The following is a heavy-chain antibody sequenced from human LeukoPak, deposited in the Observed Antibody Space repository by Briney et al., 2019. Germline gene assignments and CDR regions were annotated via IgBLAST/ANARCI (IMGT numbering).Heavy chain of an antibody. J-gene: IGHJ4*02. CDR2: ITAGDGDT. V-gene: IGHV3-23*01. Sequence: TGGSLRLSCAVSGFTVSTEYMGWVRQAPGKGLEWVSLITAGDGDTYYADSVKGRFTVSRDNSKNTLYLQMNSLRAVDTAVYFCAKDGGVAGMFRAFDYWGQGTLVTVSS. CDR3: AKDGGVAGMFRAFDY. CDR1: GFTVSTEY. D-gene: IGHD6-19*01.